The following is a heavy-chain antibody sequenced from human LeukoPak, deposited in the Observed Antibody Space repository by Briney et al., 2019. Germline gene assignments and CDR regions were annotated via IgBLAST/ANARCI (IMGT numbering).Heavy chain of an antibody. CDR3: ARVRDNYDFWSGYLMDYYMDV. D-gene: IGHD3-3*01. CDR2: ISSSSSYI. V-gene: IGHV3-21*01. J-gene: IGHJ6*03. CDR1: GFTFSSYS. Sequence: GGSLRLSCAASGFTFSSYSMNWVRQAPGKGLEWVSSISSSSSYIYYADSVKGRFTISRDNAKNSLYLQMNSLRAEDTAVYYCARVRDNYDFWSGYLMDYYMDVWGKGTTVTVSS.